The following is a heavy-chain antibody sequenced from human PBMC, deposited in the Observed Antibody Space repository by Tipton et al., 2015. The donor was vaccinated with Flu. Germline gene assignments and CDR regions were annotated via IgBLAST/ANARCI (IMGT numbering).Heavy chain of an antibody. V-gene: IGHV3-33*01. CDR3: AREGRIASTYYYYGMDV. J-gene: IGHJ6*02. D-gene: IGHD2/OR15-2a*01. CDR2: IWYDGSNK. CDR1: GFTFSSYG. Sequence: SLRLSCAASGFTFSSYGMHWVRQAPGKGLEWVAVIWYDGSNKYYADSVKGRFTISRDNSKSTLYLQMNSLRAEDTAVYYCAREGRIASTYYYYGMDVWGQGTTVTVSS.